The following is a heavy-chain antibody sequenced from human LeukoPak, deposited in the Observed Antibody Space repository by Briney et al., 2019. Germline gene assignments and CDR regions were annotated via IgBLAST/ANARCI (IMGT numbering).Heavy chain of an antibody. CDR2: ISVYNT. Sequence: ASVKVSCKASGYTFTSFGISWVRQAPGQGLEWMGWISVYNTYYSQKLQGRVTVTADTSTSTAYMELRSLRSDDTAVYYCARASILWFGELYRLDYWGQGTLVTVSS. J-gene: IGHJ4*02. CDR1: GYTFTSFG. CDR3: ARASILWFGELYRLDY. D-gene: IGHD3-10*01. V-gene: IGHV1-18*01.